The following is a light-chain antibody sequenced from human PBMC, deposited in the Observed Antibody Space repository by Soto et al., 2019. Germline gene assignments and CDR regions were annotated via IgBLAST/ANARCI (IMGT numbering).Light chain of an antibody. J-gene: IGKJ2*01. Sequence: EIVLTQSPGTLSLSPGERATLSCRASQSVSSSNLAWYQQKPGQAPRLLIYGASSRATGIPDRFSGSGSGTDFTLTINRLEPEDFAVYYCQQYGSSPGTFGKGTKLEIK. CDR2: GAS. CDR1: QSVSSSN. CDR3: QQYGSSPGT. V-gene: IGKV3-20*01.